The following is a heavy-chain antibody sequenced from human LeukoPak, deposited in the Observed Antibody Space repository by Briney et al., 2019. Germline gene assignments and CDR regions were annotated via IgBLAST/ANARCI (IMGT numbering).Heavy chain of an antibody. V-gene: IGHV1-18*01. CDR1: GYTFTSYG. D-gene: IGHD4-17*01. CDR2: ISAYNGNT. Sequence: ASVKVSCKASGYTFTSYGISWVRQAPGQGLEWMGWISAYNGNTNYAQKLQGRVTMTTDTSTSTAYMELRSLRSDDTAAYYCARKNYGDYGAWFDPWGQGTLVTVSS. CDR3: ARKNYGDYGAWFDP. J-gene: IGHJ5*02.